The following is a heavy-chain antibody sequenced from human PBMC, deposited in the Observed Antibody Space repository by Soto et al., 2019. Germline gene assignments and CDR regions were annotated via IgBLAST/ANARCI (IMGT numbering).Heavy chain of an antibody. CDR2: IYYSGST. CDR3: AREGTSRSPPRWSQYYYYGMDV. J-gene: IGHJ6*02. Sequence: QVQLQESGPGLVKPSQTLSLTCTVSGGSISSGGYYWSWIRQHPGKGLEWIGYIYYSGSTYYNPSLKSRVTISVDTSNNQFSLKLSSVTAADTAVYYCAREGTSRSPPRWSQYYYYGMDVWGQGTTVTVSS. CDR1: GGSISSGGYY. D-gene: IGHD2-15*01. V-gene: IGHV4-31*03.